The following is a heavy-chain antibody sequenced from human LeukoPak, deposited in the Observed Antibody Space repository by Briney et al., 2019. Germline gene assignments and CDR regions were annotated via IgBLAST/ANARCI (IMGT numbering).Heavy chain of an antibody. Sequence: GGSLRLSCAASGFTFSRFWMSWVRQAPGKGLEGVANIKQDGSEKYYVDSVKGRFTISRDNAKNSLYLQMNSMRAEDTAVFYCARDGTYTDYDPDFDIWGQGTLVTVSS. J-gene: IGHJ4*02. D-gene: IGHD5-12*01. CDR1: GFTFSRFW. CDR2: IKQDGSEK. V-gene: IGHV3-7*04. CDR3: ARDGTYTDYDPDFDI.